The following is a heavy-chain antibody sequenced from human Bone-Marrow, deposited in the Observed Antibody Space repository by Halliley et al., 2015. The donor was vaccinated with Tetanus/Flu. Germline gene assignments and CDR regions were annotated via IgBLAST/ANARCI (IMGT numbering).Heavy chain of an antibody. CDR2: IGTSGGYT. V-gene: IGHV3-23*01. J-gene: IGHJ2*01. CDR1: GFTFSNYA. CDR3: AKTHLPGETPFWYVHL. Sequence: SLRLSCAVSGFTFSNYAMPWVRQAPGRGLEWVSGIGTSGGYTLYADSVKGRFTISRDNSENTLSLQMNSLRAEDTAIYYCAKTHLPGETPFWYVHLWARGTLGAVS. D-gene: IGHD7-27*01.